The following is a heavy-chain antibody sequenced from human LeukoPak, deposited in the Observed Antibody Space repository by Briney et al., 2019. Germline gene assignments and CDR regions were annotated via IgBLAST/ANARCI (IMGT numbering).Heavy chain of an antibody. D-gene: IGHD3-22*01. CDR3: ASYYDSSPQAFDI. CDR1: GFTFSSYA. V-gene: IGHV3-23*01. Sequence: GGSLRLSCAASGFTFSSYAISWVRQAPGKGLEWVSAISGSGGSTYYADSVKGRFTISRDNSKNTLYLQMNSLRAEDTAVYYCASYYDSSPQAFDIWGQGTMVTVSS. J-gene: IGHJ3*02. CDR2: ISGSGGST.